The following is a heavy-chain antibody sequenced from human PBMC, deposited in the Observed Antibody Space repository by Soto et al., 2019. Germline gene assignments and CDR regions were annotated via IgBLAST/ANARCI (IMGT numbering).Heavy chain of an antibody. CDR3: MKARGACRGYVDY. V-gene: IGHV3-23*01. J-gene: IGHJ4*02. D-gene: IGHD2-15*01. CDR2: IGISGVDT. Sequence: IGISGVDTYYADSVKGRFTISRDNSRNTLYMPKMSLRAEVSALYACMKARGACRGYVDYWGQGTLVTVSS.